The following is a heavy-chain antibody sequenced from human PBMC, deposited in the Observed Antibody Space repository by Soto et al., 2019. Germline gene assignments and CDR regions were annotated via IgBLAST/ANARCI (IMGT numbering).Heavy chain of an antibody. Sequence: GESLKISCQGSGYNFASYCISWVRQMPWKGLEWMGIIYPGDSDTRYSPSFQGQVTISADKSISTAYLQWSSLKASDTAMYYCARRGYYDSSGYNNYYHGMDVWGQGTTFAV. CDR1: GYNFASYC. D-gene: IGHD3-22*01. V-gene: IGHV5-51*01. CDR2: IYPGDSDT. J-gene: IGHJ6*01. CDR3: ARRGYYDSSGYNNYYHGMDV.